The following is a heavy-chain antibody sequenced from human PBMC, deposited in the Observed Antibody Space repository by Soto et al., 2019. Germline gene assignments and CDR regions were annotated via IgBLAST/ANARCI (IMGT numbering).Heavy chain of an antibody. J-gene: IGHJ6*02. Sequence: PSVKVSCKASGYTFTSYAMHWVRQAPGQRLEWMGWINAGNGNTKYSQKFQGRVTITRDTSASTAYMELSSLRSEDTAVYYCAVFKGTHYYYGMDVWGQGTTVTVSS. CDR3: AVFKGTHYYYGMDV. V-gene: IGHV1-3*01. CDR2: INAGNGNT. CDR1: GYTFTSYA.